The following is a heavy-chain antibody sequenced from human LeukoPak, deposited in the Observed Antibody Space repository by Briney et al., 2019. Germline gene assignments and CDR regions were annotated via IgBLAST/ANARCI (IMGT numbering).Heavy chain of an antibody. CDR2: INPSGGST. D-gene: IGHD3-22*01. J-gene: IGHJ4*02. Sequence: ASVKVSCKASGYTFTSYYMHWVRQAPGQGLEWMGIINPSGGSTSYAQKFQGRVTMTRDMSTSTVYMELSSLRSEDTAVYYCARVPIRYYYDSSGPTTYFDYWGQGTLVTVSS. V-gene: IGHV1-46*01. CDR3: ARVPIRYYYDSSGPTTYFDY. CDR1: GYTFTSYY.